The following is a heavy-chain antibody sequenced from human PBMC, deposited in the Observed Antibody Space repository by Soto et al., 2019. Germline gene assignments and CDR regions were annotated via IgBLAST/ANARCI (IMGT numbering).Heavy chain of an antibody. CDR2: INPSGGST. D-gene: IGHD2-21*02. Sequence: GASVKVSCKASGYTFTSYYMHWVRQAPGQGLEWMGIINPSGGSTRYAQKFQGRVTMTRDTSTSTVYMELSSLRSEDTAVYYCARGNDSYCGGDCLGYWGQGTLVTVSS. V-gene: IGHV1-46*01. CDR3: ARGNDSYCGGDCLGY. CDR1: GYTFTSYY. J-gene: IGHJ4*02.